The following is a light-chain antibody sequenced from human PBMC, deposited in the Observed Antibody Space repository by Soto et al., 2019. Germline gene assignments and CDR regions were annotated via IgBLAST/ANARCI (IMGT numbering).Light chain of an antibody. V-gene: IGKV3-15*01. CDR2: GAS. CDR1: ESVSNN. J-gene: IGKJ3*01. Sequence: EIVMTQSPATLSVSPGERATLSCRATESVSNNLAWYQQKLGQAPRLLIYGASTRATGIPARFSGSGSGTEFTLTISSLQSDDLAVYYCQQYNNFRFTFGPGPKVDIK. CDR3: QQYNNFRFT.